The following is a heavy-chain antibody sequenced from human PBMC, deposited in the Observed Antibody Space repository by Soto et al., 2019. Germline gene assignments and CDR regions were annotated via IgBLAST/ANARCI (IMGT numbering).Heavy chain of an antibody. V-gene: IGHV4-59*01. D-gene: IGHD3-3*01. Sequence: PSETLSLTCTVSGGSISSYYWSWIRQPPGKGLEWIGYIYYSGSTNYNPSLKSRVTISVDTSKNQFSLKLSSVTAADTAVYYCARARGYRQTGAFDIWGQGTMVTVSS. CDR3: ARARGYRQTGAFDI. CDR2: IYYSGST. CDR1: GGSISSYY. J-gene: IGHJ3*02.